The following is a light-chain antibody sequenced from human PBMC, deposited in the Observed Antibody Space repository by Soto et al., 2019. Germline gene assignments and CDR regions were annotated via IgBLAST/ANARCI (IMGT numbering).Light chain of an antibody. CDR1: HDVSRN. J-gene: IGKJ4*01. CDR3: QQYNSMLA. Sequence: DIQMTQSPSSLSASVGDRVTIACRSSHDVSRNLNWFQQKPGEAPKLLIYDASNLERGVPPRFSGSGSGTDVTLTNSSLQSEDVATYYCQQYNSMLAFGGGTEVEIK. CDR2: DAS. V-gene: IGKV1-33*01.